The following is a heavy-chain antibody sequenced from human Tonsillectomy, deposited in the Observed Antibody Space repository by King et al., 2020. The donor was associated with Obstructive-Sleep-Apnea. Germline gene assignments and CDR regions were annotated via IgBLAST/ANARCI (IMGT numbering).Heavy chain of an antibody. Sequence: VQLVESGGVVVQPGGSLRLSCAASGFTFNDYTMHWVRQGPAKGLEWVSLISWNGDKRYYADSVKGRFTISRDNSKNSLYLQMNSLRTEDTALYYCAKDRGGRNHFDYWGQGTLVTVSS. J-gene: IGHJ4*02. CDR2: ISWNGDKR. CDR1: GFTFNDYT. V-gene: IGHV3-43*01. D-gene: IGHD3-10*01. CDR3: AKDRGGRNHFDY.